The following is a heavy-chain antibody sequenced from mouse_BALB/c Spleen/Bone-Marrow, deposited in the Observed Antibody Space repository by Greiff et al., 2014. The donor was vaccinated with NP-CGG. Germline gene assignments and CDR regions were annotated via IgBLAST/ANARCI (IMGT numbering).Heavy chain of an antibody. V-gene: IGHV10-1*01. D-gene: IGHD2-4*01. CDR1: GFTFNIYA. J-gene: IGHJ4*01. Sequence: ESGGGLVQPKGSLKLSCAASGFTFNIYAMNWVRQAPRKGLEWVARISSKSTNYTACYADSVKDRFTISSDDSQSMLYLQMNSLKTEDTAIYYCVRQDYDYPMDYWGQGTSVTVSS. CDR2: ISSKSTNYTA. CDR3: VRQDYDYPMDY.